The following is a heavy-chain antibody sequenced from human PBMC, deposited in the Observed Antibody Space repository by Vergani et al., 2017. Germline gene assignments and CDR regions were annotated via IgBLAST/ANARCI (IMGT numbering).Heavy chain of an antibody. D-gene: IGHD3-10*01. CDR3: ARDRRTSFRGGWFDP. J-gene: IGHJ5*02. CDR1: GYTFTGYY. V-gene: IGHV1-2*02. CDR2: INPNSGGT. Sequence: QVQLVQSGAEVKKPGASVKVSCKASGYTFTGYYMHWVRQAPGQGLEWMGWINPNSGGTNYAQKFQGRVTMTRDTSISTAYMELSRLRSDDTAVYYCARDRRTSFRGGWFDPWGQGTLVTVSS.